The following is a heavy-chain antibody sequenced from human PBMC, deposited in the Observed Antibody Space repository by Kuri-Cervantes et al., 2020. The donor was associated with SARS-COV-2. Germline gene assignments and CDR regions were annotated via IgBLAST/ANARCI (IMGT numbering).Heavy chain of an antibody. CDR3: ARDSPSSSSGWIFDY. J-gene: IGHJ4*02. V-gene: IGHV3-21*01. CDR1: GFTFSSYS. CDR2: ISSSSSYI. D-gene: IGHD6-19*01. Sequence: GESLKISCAASGFTFSSYSMNWVRQAPGKGLEWVSSISSSSSYIYYADSVKGRFTISRDNAKHSLYLQMNSLRAEDTAVYYCARDSPSSSSGWIFDYWGQGTLVTVSS.